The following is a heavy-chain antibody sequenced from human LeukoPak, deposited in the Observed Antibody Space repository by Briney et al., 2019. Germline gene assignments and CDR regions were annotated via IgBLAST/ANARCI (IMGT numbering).Heavy chain of an antibody. J-gene: IGHJ4*02. D-gene: IGHD3-10*01. CDR2: ISDTGGRT. V-gene: IGHV3-23*01. Sequence: GGSLRLSCAVSGITLSNYGMTWVRQAPGKGLEWVAGISDTGGRTNYADSVKGRFTISRDNPKNTLYLQMNSLRAEDTAVYFCAKRGIVIRAVIIIGFHKEAYYFDYWGQGILVTVSS. CDR3: AKRGIVIRAVIIIGFHKEAYYFDY. CDR1: GITLSNYG.